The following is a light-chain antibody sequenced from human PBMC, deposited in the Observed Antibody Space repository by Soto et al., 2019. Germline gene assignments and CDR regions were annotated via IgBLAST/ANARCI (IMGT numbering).Light chain of an antibody. CDR1: QSVSSSY. Sequence: EIVLTQSPGTLSLSPGEKATLSCRASQSVSSSYLAWYQQKPGQAPRLLIYGASSSATVIPDRFSGSGSGTDFTLTISRLEPEDFAVYYCQQYGSSPRTFGQGTKVDIK. CDR2: GAS. J-gene: IGKJ1*01. V-gene: IGKV3-20*01. CDR3: QQYGSSPRT.